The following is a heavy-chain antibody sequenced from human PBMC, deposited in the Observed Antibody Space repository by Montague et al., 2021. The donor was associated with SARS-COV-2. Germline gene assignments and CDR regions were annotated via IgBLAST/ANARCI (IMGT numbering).Heavy chain of an antibody. J-gene: IGHJ4*02. CDR3: VRGVITPDY. CDR2: IVDSDSST. Sequence: SLRLSCAVSGFTFTRYAMSWFRQAPGKGLEWVSGIVDSDSSTHYADSVKGRFTISRDNSKNMVYLQMNSLRAEDTAVYYCVRGVITPDYWGQGTLVTVSS. V-gene: IGHV3-23*01. CDR1: GFTFTRYA. D-gene: IGHD2-21*01.